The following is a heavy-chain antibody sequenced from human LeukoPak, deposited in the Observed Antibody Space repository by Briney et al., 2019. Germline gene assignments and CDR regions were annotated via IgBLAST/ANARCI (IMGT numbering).Heavy chain of an antibody. V-gene: IGHV3-13*04. J-gene: IGHJ4*02. CDR3: ARGIATRDYFDY. D-gene: IGHD1-26*01. CDR2: IGTTGDA. Sequence: GGSLRLSCAASGFTFSTYDSHWVRQGIGKGLEWVAAIGTTGDAYYPGSVKGRFTISRENAKNSFYLQMNSLSAGDTAVYFCARGIATRDYFDYWGQGTLVTVSS. CDR1: GFTFSTYD.